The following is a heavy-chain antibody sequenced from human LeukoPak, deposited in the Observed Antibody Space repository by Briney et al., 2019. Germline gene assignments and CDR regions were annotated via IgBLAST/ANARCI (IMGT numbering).Heavy chain of an antibody. Sequence: ASETLSLTCTASGGSISSSSYYWGWIRQAPGKGLDWIGSIHYSGSTYYNPSLKSRVTISVDTSKNQFSLKLSSVTAADTAVYYCARFSRYSSGWLTPIYIDYWGQGTLVTVSS. CDR3: ARFSRYSSGWLTPIYIDY. J-gene: IGHJ4*02. D-gene: IGHD6-19*01. CDR2: IHYSGST. CDR1: GGSISSSSYY. V-gene: IGHV4-39*01.